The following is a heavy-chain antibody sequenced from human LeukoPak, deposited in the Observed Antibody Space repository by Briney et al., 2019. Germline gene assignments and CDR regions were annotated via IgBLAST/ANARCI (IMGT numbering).Heavy chain of an antibody. J-gene: IGHJ4*02. CDR3: ARVVRLLLDY. D-gene: IGHD2-2*01. V-gene: IGHV3-30*03. Sequence: GGSLRLSCAASGFTFSSYWMSWVRQAPGKGLEWVAVISYDGSNKYYADSVKGRFTISRDKNTLYLQMNSLRAEDTAVYYCARVVRLLLDYWGQGTLVTVSS. CDR1: GFTFSSYW. CDR2: ISYDGSNK.